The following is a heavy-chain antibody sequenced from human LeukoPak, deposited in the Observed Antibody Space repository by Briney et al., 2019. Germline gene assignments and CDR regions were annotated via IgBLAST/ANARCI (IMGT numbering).Heavy chain of an antibody. V-gene: IGHV1-8*01. CDR3: AKLGGSSGWHEALYYFDY. CDR2: MNPNSGNT. CDR1: GYTFTSYD. J-gene: IGHJ4*02. D-gene: IGHD6-19*01. Sequence: ASVKVSCKASGYTFTSYDINWVRQATGQGLEWMGWMNPNSGNTGYAQKFQGRVTMTRNTSISTAYMELSSLRSEDTAVYYCAKLGGSSGWHEALYYFDYWGQGTLVTVSS.